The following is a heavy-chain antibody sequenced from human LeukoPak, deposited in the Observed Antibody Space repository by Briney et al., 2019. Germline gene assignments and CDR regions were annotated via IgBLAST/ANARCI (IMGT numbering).Heavy chain of an antibody. Sequence: PSETLSLACAVYGGSFSGYYWSWIRQPPGKGLEWIGEINHSGSTNYNPSLKSRVTISVDTSKNQFSLKLSSVTAADTAVYYCARRQAYYGSGSRYYYMDVWGKGTTVTISS. CDR3: ARRQAYYGSGSRYYYMDV. CDR2: INHSGST. J-gene: IGHJ6*03. CDR1: GGSFSGYY. V-gene: IGHV4-34*01. D-gene: IGHD3-10*01.